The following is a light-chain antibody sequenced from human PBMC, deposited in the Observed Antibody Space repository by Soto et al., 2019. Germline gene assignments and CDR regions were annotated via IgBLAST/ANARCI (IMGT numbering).Light chain of an antibody. Sequence: EIVLTQSPGTLSLSPGERATLSCRASQSVSSIYLAWSQQKPGQAPRLPIYGASSRATGIPDRISGSGSGTDFTLTISRLEAEHFAVYHCEQYGSSPFTFGPGTKVDIQ. CDR3: EQYGSSPFT. CDR2: GAS. CDR1: QSVSSIY. V-gene: IGKV3-20*01. J-gene: IGKJ3*01.